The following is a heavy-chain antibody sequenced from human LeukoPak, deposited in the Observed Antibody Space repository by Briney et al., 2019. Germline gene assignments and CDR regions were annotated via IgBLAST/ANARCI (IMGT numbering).Heavy chain of an antibody. J-gene: IGHJ4*02. CDR3: AYRDVLAVVPGGDY. D-gene: IGHD2-2*01. CDR2: IRSKANSYAT. Sequence: GGSLRLTCAASGFTFSGSAMHWVRQASGKGLEWVGRIRSKANSYATAYAASVKGRFTISRDDSKNTAYLQMNSLKTEDTAVYYCAYRDVLAVVPGGDYWGQGTLVTVSP. CDR1: GFTFSGSA. V-gene: IGHV3-73*01.